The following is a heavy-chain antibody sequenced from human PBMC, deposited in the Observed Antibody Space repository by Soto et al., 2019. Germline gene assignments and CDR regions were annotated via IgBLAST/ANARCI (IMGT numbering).Heavy chain of an antibody. CDR1: GFTFSSYS. CDR2: ISSSSSYI. CDR3: AREKSSGPRAYYYGMDV. V-gene: IGHV3-21*01. Sequence: GSLRLSCAASGFTFSSYSMNWVRQAPGKGLEWVSSISSSSSYIYYADSVKGRFTISRDNAKNSLYLQMNSLRAEDTAVYYCAREKSSGPRAYYYGMDVWGQGTTVTVSS. D-gene: IGHD3-22*01. J-gene: IGHJ6*02.